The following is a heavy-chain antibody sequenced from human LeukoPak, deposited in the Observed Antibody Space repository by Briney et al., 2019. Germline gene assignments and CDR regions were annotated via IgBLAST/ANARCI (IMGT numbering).Heavy chain of an antibody. J-gene: IGHJ4*02. CDR1: GFGFSGTW. D-gene: IGHD3-10*01. CDR3: TADRCGSGSYYLAF. V-gene: IGHV3-15*01. Sequence: GGSLRLSCAASGFGFSGTWMSWVRQAPGKGLEWVGRIKSKSAGGTTDYAAPVQGRFTISRDDSKNTIYLQMDSLKTEDTAVYSCTADRCGSGSYYLAFWGQGTLVTVSS. CDR2: IKSKSAGGTT.